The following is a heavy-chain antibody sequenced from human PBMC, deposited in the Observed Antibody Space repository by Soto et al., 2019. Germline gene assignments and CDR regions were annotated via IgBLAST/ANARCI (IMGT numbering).Heavy chain of an antibody. Sequence: SETLSLTYAVYGGSFSGYYWSWIRQPPGKGLEWIGEINHSGSTHYNPSLKSRVTISVDTSKNQFSLKLSSVTAADTAVYYCARGLSGDYFVYWGQGTLVSGSS. CDR3: ARGLSGDYFVY. V-gene: IGHV4-34*01. CDR2: INHSGST. J-gene: IGHJ4*02. D-gene: IGHD6-25*01. CDR1: GGSFSGYY.